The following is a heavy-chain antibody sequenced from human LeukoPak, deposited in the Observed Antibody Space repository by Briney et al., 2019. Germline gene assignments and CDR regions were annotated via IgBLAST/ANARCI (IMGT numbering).Heavy chain of an antibody. D-gene: IGHD2-2*03. CDR2: IKQDGSEK. CDR3: ARWMWFDP. CDR1: GFTFSSRDW. V-gene: IGHV3-7*01. J-gene: IGHJ5*02. Sequence: GGSLRLSCVASGFTFSSRDWMTWVRQAPGKGLEWVANIKQDGSEKNYVDSVKGRFTISRDNAKSSVDLQMNSLRVEDTAVYYCARWMWFDPWGQGTLVTVSS.